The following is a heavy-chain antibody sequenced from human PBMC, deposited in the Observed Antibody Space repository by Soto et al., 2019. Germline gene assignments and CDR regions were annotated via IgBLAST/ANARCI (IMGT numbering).Heavy chain of an antibody. CDR1: GGSISSGGYY. J-gene: IGHJ4*02. CDR3: ASSDYYGSGVDY. V-gene: IGHV4-31*03. CDR2: IYYSGGT. Sequence: TLSLTCTVSGGSISSGGYYWSWIRQHPGKGLEWIGYIYYSGGTYYNPSLKSRVTISVDTSKNQFSLKPSSVTAADTAVYYCASSDYYGSGVDYWGQGTLVTVSS. D-gene: IGHD3-10*01.